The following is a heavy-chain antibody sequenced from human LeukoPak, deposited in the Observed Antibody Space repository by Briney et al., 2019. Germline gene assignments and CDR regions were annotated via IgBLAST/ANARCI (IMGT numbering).Heavy chain of an antibody. J-gene: IGHJ2*01. CDR2: ASTNGRT. D-gene: IGHD6-19*01. V-gene: IGHV4-4*07. CDR3: ARDPGSGWPEWYFDL. CDR1: GGFINTYY. Sequence: SETLSLTCTVSGGFINTYYWSWIRQPAGKGLEWIGRASTNGRTSYNPSLKSRATMSVDTSKKWFSLKLTSVTAADTALYYCARDPGSGWPEWYFDLWGRGTLVTVSS.